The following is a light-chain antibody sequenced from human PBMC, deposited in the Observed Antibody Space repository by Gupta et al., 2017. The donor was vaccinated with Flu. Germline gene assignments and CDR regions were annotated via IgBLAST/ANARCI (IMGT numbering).Light chain of an antibody. CDR3: QQRRNAQPYS. Sequence: EFVSTQSPATLSLSPGDRATLTCRASQSVRRYFAWYQQQPGHPPRLLTYDASNPATGVPARLIGSRSGADCTNTIITLEAEDVAVYDCQQRRNAQPYSCGQGTRLEIK. CDR1: QSVRRY. CDR2: DAS. J-gene: IGKJ2*03. V-gene: IGKV3-11*01.